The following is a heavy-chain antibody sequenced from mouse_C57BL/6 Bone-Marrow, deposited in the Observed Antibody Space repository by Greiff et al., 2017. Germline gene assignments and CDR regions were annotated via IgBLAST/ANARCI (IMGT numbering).Heavy chain of an antibody. CDR1: GYTFTSYG. CDR2: IYPRSGNT. J-gene: IGHJ4*01. D-gene: IGHD3-3*01. CDR3: ARTGTAYAMDY. V-gene: IGHV1-81*01. Sequence: VQLQQSGAELARPGASVKLSCKASGYTFTSYGISWVKQRTGQGLEWIGEIYPRSGNTYYNEKFKGKATLTADKSSSTAYMELRSLTSEDSAVYFCARTGTAYAMDYGGQGTSVTVSS.